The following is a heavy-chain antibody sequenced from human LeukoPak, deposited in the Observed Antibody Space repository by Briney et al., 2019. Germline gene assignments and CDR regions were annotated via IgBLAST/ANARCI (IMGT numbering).Heavy chain of an antibody. CDR2: ISSSGSTI. J-gene: IGHJ6*03. CDR1: GFTFSSYE. CDR3: AMTYYYYMDV. Sequence: TGGSLRLSCAASGFTFSSYEMNWVRQAPGKGLEWVSYISSSGSTIYYADSVKGRFTISRDNAKNSLYLQMNSLRAEDTAVYYCAMTYYYYMDVWGKGTTVTISS. V-gene: IGHV3-48*03.